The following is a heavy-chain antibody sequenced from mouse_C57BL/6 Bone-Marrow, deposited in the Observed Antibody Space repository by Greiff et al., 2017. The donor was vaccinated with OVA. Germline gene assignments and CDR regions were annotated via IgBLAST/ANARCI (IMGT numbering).Heavy chain of an antibody. V-gene: IGHV2-2*01. D-gene: IGHD1-1*01. J-gene: IGHJ4*01. Sequence: QVQLQQSGPGLVQPSQSLSITCTVSGFSLTSYGVHWVRQSPGKGLEWLGVIWSGGSTDYNAAFISRLSISKDNSKSQVFFKMNSLQADDTAIYYCARRGLLRAMDYWGQGTSVTVSS. CDR1: GFSLTSYG. CDR2: IWSGGST. CDR3: ARRGLLRAMDY.